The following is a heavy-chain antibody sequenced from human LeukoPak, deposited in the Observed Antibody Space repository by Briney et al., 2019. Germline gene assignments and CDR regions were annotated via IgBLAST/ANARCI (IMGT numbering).Heavy chain of an antibody. CDR3: ASQYSSSWYPLDY. Sequence: SQTLSLTCAISGDSVSSNSAAWNWIRQSPSRGLEWLGRTYYRSKWYNDYAVSVKSRITINPDTSKNQFSLKLSSVTAADTAVYYCASQYSSSWYPLDYWGQGTLVTVSS. CDR2: TYYRSKWYN. D-gene: IGHD6-13*01. CDR1: GDSVSSNSAA. V-gene: IGHV6-1*01. J-gene: IGHJ4*02.